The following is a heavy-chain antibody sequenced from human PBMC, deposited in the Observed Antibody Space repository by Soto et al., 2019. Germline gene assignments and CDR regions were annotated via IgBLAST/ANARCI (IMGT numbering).Heavy chain of an antibody. CDR2: IYYSGST. CDR1: GGSISSSSYY. J-gene: IGHJ4*02. Sequence: QLQLQESGPGLVKPSETLSLTCTVSGGSISSSSYYWGWIRQPPGKGLEWIGSIYYSGSTYYNPSIKSRVTISVDTSKIQFSLKLSSVTAADTAVYYCARQYSSSWYYHYWGQGTLVTVSS. V-gene: IGHV4-39*01. CDR3: ARQYSSSWYYHY. D-gene: IGHD6-13*01.